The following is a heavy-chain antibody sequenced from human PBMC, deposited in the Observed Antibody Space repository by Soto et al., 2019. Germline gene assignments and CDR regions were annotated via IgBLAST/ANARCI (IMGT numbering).Heavy chain of an antibody. CDR2: VYSSGRT. J-gene: IGHJ3*02. CDR3: ARDHNGFIKAFDI. CDR1: AGSITSGGYF. D-gene: IGHD5-12*01. V-gene: IGHV4-31*01. Sequence: QLQLQESGPGLVRPSQTLSLTCSVSAGSITSGGYFWGWIRQVPGKGLEWVAYVYSSGRTYYNPSLESQLSISLDTSQNQFSLILRSVTVADTSIYYCARDHNGFIKAFDIWGQGAMVTVSS.